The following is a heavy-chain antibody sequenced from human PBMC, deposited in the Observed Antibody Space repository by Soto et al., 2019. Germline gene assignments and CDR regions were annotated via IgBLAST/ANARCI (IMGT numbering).Heavy chain of an antibody. V-gene: IGHV1-46*01. CDR2: INPSGGST. Sequence: ASVKVSCKASGYTFTTYYMHWVRQAPGQGLEWMGIINPSGGSTNYAQRFQGRVTMTSDTSTSTVYMELSSLRADDTAVYYCARVVVSITPRPRRCSVSWGPGPLLTGSS. CDR3: ARVVVSITPRPRRCSVS. J-gene: IGHJ5*02. D-gene: IGHD3-10*02. CDR1: GYTFTTYY.